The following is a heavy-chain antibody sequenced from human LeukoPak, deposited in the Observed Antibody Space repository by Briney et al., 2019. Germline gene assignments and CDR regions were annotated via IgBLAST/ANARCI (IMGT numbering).Heavy chain of an antibody. Sequence: GGSLRLSCAASGFTFSSYAMHWVRQAPGKGLEWVAVISYDGSNKYYADSVKGRFTISRHNSKNTLYLQMNSLRAEDTAVYYCARGEALGGPYSSSWYYFDYWGQGTLVTVSS. CDR3: ARGEALGGPYSSSWYYFDY. V-gene: IGHV3-30*04. D-gene: IGHD6-13*01. J-gene: IGHJ4*02. CDR1: GFTFSSYA. CDR2: ISYDGSNK.